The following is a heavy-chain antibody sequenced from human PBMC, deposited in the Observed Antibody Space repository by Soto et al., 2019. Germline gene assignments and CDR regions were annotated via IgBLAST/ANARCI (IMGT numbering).Heavy chain of an antibody. CDR1: GGSISSYY. CDR2: IYYSGST. Sequence: QVQLQESGPGLVKPSETLSLTCTVSGGSISSYYWSWIRQPPGKGLEWIGYIYYSGSTNYNPSLKSRVTISVDTSKNQFSLKLSSVTAADTAVYYCARGQRMTTVAFDIWGQGTMVTVSS. J-gene: IGHJ3*02. V-gene: IGHV4-59*01. D-gene: IGHD4-17*01. CDR3: ARGQRMTTVAFDI.